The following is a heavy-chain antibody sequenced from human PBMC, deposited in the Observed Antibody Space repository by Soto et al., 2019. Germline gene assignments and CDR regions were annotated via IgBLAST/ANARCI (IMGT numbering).Heavy chain of an antibody. J-gene: IGHJ5*02. CDR2: IYYSGTT. Sequence: QVQLQESGPGLVKPSQTLSLTCTVSGGFISSGDYYWNWIRQHPGKGLEWIGYIYYSGTTYYNPSVKCRATISVDTSKSQCSLKPSSVTAADTAVYYCARWLSGSRQGFDPWGQGTLVTVSS. CDR1: GGFISSGDYY. D-gene: IGHD2-15*01. V-gene: IGHV4-31*03. CDR3: ARWLSGSRQGFDP.